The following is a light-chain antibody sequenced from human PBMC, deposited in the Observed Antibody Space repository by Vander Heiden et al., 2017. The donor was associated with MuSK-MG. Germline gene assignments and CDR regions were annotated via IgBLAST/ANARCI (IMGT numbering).Light chain of an antibody. CDR3: QQSYSTPLT. Sequence: DIQMTQSPSSLSASVGDRVTITCRASQSISSYLNWYQQKPGQSPKLLIYAASNLQSGVPSRFSGSGSGTDFTLTISSLQPEDFATYYCQQSYSTPLTFGGGTKVEIK. CDR1: QSISSY. CDR2: AAS. V-gene: IGKV1-39*01. J-gene: IGKJ4*01.